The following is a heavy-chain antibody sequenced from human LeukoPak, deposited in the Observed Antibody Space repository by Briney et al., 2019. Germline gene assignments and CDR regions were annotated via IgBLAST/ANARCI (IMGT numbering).Heavy chain of an antibody. Sequence: GGSLRLSCAASGFTFSSYGRHWVRQAPGRGLEWVAVISYDGGNKYYADSVKGRFTISRDNSKSTLYLQMNSLRAEDTAVYYCAKDRSVTYYFDYWGQGTLVTVSS. J-gene: IGHJ4*02. D-gene: IGHD4-17*01. CDR2: ISYDGGNK. V-gene: IGHV3-30*18. CDR3: AKDRSVTYYFDY. CDR1: GFTFSSYG.